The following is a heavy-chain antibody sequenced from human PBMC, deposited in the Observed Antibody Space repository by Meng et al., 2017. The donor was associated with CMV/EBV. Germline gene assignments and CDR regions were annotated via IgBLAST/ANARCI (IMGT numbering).Heavy chain of an antibody. J-gene: IGHJ5*02. CDR2: IYWDDDK. CDR1: GFSPTMSGVG. V-gene: IGHV2-5*02. Sequence: QLPLEGHGPWLAKPTPAPTVACTFPGFSPTMSGVGVGRSRQPPGKAVEWLALIYWDDDKRYSPSLKSRLTITKDTSKNQVVLTMTNMDPVDTATYYCAHKGRRMAAAGINWFDPWGQGTLVTVSS. D-gene: IGHD6-13*01. CDR3: AHKGRRMAAAGINWFDP.